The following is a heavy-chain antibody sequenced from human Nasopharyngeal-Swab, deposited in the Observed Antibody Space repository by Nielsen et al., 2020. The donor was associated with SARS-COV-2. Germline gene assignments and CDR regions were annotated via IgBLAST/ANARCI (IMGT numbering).Heavy chain of an antibody. CDR3: ARGHNWSFDY. Sequence: GESLKISCTTSGFTFGDYAMSWFRQAPGKGLEWVGFIRSKTYGGAPEYAASVKGRFTISRDGAESIAYLQMNSLETEDTGVYYCARGHNWSFDYWGQGTLVTVSA. D-gene: IGHD1-1*01. V-gene: IGHV3-49*01. CDR2: IRSKTYGGAP. CDR1: GFTFGDYA. J-gene: IGHJ4*02.